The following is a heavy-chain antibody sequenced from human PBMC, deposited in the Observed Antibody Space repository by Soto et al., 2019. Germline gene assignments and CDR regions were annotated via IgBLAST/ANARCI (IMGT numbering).Heavy chain of an antibody. CDR2: IWYDGSNK. CDR3: ARDRWIVVPAATEYYYDSSGYYEGLFGPLDY. Sequence: GGSLRLSCAASGFTFSSYGMHWVRQAPGKGLEWVAVIWYDGSNKYYADSVKGRFTISRDNSKNTLYLQMNSLRAEDTAVYYCARDRWIVVPAATEYYYDSSGYYEGLFGPLDYWGQGTLVTV. V-gene: IGHV3-33*01. D-gene: IGHD3-22*01. J-gene: IGHJ4*02. CDR1: GFTFSSYG.